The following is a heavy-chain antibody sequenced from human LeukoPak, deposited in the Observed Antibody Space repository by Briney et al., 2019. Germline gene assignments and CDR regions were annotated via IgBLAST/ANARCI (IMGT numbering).Heavy chain of an antibody. CDR1: GYTFTTYG. Sequence: ASVKVSCKASGYTFTTYGVSWVRQAPGQGLEWMGLIRPSGGTSYAQKFQGRFTMTRDTSTSTVYMELSSLISEDTAVYYCTREPFAPFHKLFDYWGQGTLVTVSS. CDR3: TREPFAPFHKLFDY. CDR2: IRPSGGT. V-gene: IGHV1-46*01. J-gene: IGHJ4*02. D-gene: IGHD2/OR15-2a*01.